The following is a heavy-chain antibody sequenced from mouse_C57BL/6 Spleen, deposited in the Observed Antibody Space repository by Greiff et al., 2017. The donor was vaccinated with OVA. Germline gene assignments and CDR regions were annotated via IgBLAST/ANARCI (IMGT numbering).Heavy chain of an antibody. Sequence: VQLQQSGAELVKPGASVKLSCKASGYTFTSYWITWVKQRPGQGLEWIGDIYPGSGGTNYNEKFKSKATLTVDTPSSTAYMQLSSLTSEDSAVYYWALAYYGTLRAWFGYWGQGTLVTVSA. CDR3: ALAYYGTLRAWFGY. J-gene: IGHJ3*01. CDR2: IYPGSGGT. D-gene: IGHD2-10*01. V-gene: IGHV1-55*01. CDR1: GYTFTSYW.